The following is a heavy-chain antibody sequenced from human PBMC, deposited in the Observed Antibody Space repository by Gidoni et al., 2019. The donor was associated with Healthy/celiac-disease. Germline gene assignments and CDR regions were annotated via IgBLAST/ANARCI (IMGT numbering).Heavy chain of an antibody. J-gene: IGHJ6*02. CDR2: IWYDGSNK. CDR1: GFTFSSYG. D-gene: IGHD3-10*01. CDR3: ARDITMVRGVIIYGMDV. V-gene: IGHV3-33*01. Sequence: QVQLVESGGGVVQPGRSLRLSCAASGFTFSSYGMHWVRQAPGKGLEWVAVIWYDGSNKYYADSVKGRFTISRDKSKNTLYLQMNSLRAEDTAVYYCARDITMVRGVIIYGMDVWGQGTTVTVSS.